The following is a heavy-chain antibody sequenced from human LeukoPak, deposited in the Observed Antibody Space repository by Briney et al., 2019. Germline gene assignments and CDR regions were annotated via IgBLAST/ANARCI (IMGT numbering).Heavy chain of an antibody. J-gene: IGHJ4*02. CDR2: ISSSGNII. Sequence: GGSLRLSCAASGFTFSDYYMSWIRQAPGKGLEWVSYISSSGNIIYYADSVKGRFTISRDNAKNSLYLQMNSLRAEDTAVCYCARRRYNWNAIDYWGQGTLVTVSS. CDR1: GFTFSDYY. V-gene: IGHV3-11*01. CDR3: ARRRYNWNAIDY. D-gene: IGHD1-20*01.